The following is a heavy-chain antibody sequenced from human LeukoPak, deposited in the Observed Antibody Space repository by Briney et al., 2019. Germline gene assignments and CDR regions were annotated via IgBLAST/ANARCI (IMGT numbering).Heavy chain of an antibody. Sequence: GGSLRLSCAASGFTFSDYYMSWIRQAPGKGLEWVSYISSSGSTIYYADSVKGRFTISRDNAKNSLYLQMNSLRAEDTAVYYCAKGPIVVVESYFDYWGQGTLVTVSS. CDR3: AKGPIVVVESYFDY. V-gene: IGHV3-11*04. D-gene: IGHD3-22*01. CDR1: GFTFSDYY. CDR2: ISSSGSTI. J-gene: IGHJ4*02.